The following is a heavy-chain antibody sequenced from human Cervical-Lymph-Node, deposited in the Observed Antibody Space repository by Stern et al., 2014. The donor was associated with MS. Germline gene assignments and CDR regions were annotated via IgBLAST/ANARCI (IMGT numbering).Heavy chain of an antibody. D-gene: IGHD2-21*02. CDR3: ARGVTYCGGDCYGWYFDL. CDR2: ISSNGGST. Sequence: DVQLVESEGGLVQPGGSLRLSCAASGFTFSSYAMHWVRQAPGKGLEYVSVISSNGGSTYYANSVKGRFTISRDNSKNTLYLHMGSLRVEDMAVYYCARGVTYCGGDCYGWYFDLWGRGTLVTVSS. V-gene: IGHV3-64*01. CDR1: GFTFSSYA. J-gene: IGHJ2*01.